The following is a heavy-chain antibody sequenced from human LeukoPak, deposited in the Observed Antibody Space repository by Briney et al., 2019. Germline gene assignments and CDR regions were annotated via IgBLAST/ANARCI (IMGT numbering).Heavy chain of an antibody. CDR1: GYRFTSYW. J-gene: IGHJ4*02. CDR2: IYPGDSDT. Sequence: KQGESLKISCKGSGYRFTSYWIGGVRQLPGKGLEWRGIIYPGDSDTRYSPSFQGQVTSSADKSHSSAYLQWSSLKASDTAMYYCARGSGSYHTAYMNWGQGSPVTVSS. CDR3: ARGSGSYHTAYMN. V-gene: IGHV5-51*03. D-gene: IGHD1-26*01.